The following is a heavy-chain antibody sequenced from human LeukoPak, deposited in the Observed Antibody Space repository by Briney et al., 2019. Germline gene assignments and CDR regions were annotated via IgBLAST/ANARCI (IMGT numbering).Heavy chain of an antibody. V-gene: IGHV3-30-3*01. D-gene: IGHD6-19*01. J-gene: IGHJ4*02. Sequence: PGGSLRLSCAASGFTFSSYAMHWVRQAPGKGLEWVAVISYDGSNKYYADSVKGRFTISRDNSKNTLYLQMNSLRAEDTAVYYCARDYLPHSSGWYGGDYWGQGTLVTVSS. CDR2: ISYDGSNK. CDR1: GFTFSSYA. CDR3: ARDYLPHSSGWYGGDY.